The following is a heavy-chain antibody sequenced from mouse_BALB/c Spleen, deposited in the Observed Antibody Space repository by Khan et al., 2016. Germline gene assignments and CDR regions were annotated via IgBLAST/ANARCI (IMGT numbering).Heavy chain of an antibody. CDR2: ISSGSSNI. V-gene: IGHV5-17*02. Sequence: EVELVESGGGLVQPGGSRKLSCAASGFTFSSFGMNWVRQAPEKGLEWVAYISSGSSNIYYADTVKGRFTISRDNPENTLFLQMTSLRSEDTAMYYCAIDDVDNYAMDYWGQGTSVTVSS. D-gene: IGHD2-12*01. CDR1: GFTFSSFG. CDR3: AIDDVDNYAMDY. J-gene: IGHJ4*01.